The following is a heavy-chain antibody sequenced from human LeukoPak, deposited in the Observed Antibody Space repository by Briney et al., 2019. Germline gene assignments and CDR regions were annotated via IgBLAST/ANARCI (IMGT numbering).Heavy chain of an antibody. J-gene: IGHJ4*02. Sequence: GGSLRLSCAAPGFTVSSNYMSWVRQAPGKGLEWVSVIYGSGSTYYADSVKGRFTISRDNSKNTLYLQMNSLRAEDTAVYFCARHGYSYNGVDYWGQGTLVTVSS. D-gene: IGHD5-18*01. V-gene: IGHV3-53*01. CDR3: ARHGYSYNGVDY. CDR2: IYGSGST. CDR1: GFTVSSNY.